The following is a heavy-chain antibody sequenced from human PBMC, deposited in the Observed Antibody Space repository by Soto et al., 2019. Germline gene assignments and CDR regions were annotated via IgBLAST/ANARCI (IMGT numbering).Heavy chain of an antibody. D-gene: IGHD3-22*01. CDR3: ARSNGYSGLLDY. J-gene: IGHJ4*02. CDR1: GGSISSGGYY. CDR2: IYYSGST. V-gene: IGHV4-31*03. Sequence: ASETLSLTCTVSGGSISSGGYYWSWILQHPGKGLEWIGYIYYSGSTYYNPSLKSRVTISVDTSKNQFSLKLSSVTAADTAVYYCARSNGYSGLLDYWGQGPLVTVSS.